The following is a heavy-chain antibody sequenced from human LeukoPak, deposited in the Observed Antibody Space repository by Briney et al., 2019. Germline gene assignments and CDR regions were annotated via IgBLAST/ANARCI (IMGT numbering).Heavy chain of an antibody. D-gene: IGHD2-2*03. Sequence: PSETLSLTCDVSGGSIDSTNWWNWVRQPPGKGLEWIGEIHHDGRINYNPSLKSRVTLSVDKSKNQFSLKLSSVTAADTAVYYCASGSNYYYYGMDVWGQGTTVTVSS. J-gene: IGHJ6*02. CDR3: ASGSNYYYYGMDV. CDR2: IHHDGRI. V-gene: IGHV4/OR15-8*01. CDR1: GGSIDSTNW.